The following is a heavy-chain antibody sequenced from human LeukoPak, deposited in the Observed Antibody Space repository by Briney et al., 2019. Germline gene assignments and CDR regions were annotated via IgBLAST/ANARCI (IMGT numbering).Heavy chain of an antibody. CDR2: LYSDDSA. Sequence: PGGSLRLSCVASGFSISSGYMTWARQAPGKALEWVSLLYSDDSAYYPDSVKGRFTISRDNSKNTLYQQMNSLRAEDTAVYYCASYLGGGRRGKYYFDYWGQGTLVTVSS. J-gene: IGHJ4*02. V-gene: IGHV3-66*02. CDR3: ASYLGGGRRGKYYFDY. CDR1: GFSISSGY. D-gene: IGHD3-16*01.